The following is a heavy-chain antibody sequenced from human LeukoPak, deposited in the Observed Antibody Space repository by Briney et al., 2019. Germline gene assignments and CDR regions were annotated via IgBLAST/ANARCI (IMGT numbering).Heavy chain of an antibody. D-gene: IGHD2/OR15-2a*01. Sequence: PSETRCLTCTGAGCSVSTGAVDWGWGRQPPGKGLGWVGSIYDSGNEFYNPSLKSRVTISADTSKHQFSLKLNSVTAADTAMYYCARQISDYYYYYMDVWGEGITVTVSS. CDR2: IYDSGNE. V-gene: IGHV4-39*01. CDR3: ARQISDYYYYYMDV. J-gene: IGHJ6*03. CDR1: GCSVSTGAVD.